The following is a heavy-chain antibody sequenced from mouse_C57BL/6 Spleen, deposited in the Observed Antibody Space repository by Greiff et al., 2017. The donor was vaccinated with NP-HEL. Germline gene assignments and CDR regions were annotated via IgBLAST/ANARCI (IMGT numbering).Heavy chain of an antibody. D-gene: IGHD2-3*01. CDR2: IWRGGST. CDR3: AKNPDGYYYAMDY. CDR1: GFSLTSYG. J-gene: IGHJ4*01. Sequence: VKLEESGPGLVQPSQSLSITCTVSGFSLTSYGVHWVRQSPGKGLEWLGVIWRGGSTDYNAAFMSRLSITKDNSKSQVFFKMNSLQADDTAIYYCAKNPDGYYYAMDYWGQGTSVTVSS. V-gene: IGHV2-5*01.